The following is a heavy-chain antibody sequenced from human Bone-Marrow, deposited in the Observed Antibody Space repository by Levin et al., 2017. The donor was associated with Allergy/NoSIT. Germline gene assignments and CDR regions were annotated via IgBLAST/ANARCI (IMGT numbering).Heavy chain of an antibody. CDR3: ARELRRIYNYGSGNPTNWFDS. D-gene: IGHD3-10*01. V-gene: IGHV1-2*02. J-gene: IGHJ5*01. Sequence: GESLKISCKASGYTFTDYYMHWVRQAPGQGLEWMGWINPNRGDTKSAQMSQGRVTMTRDTSITTVYMELTSLTPDDTAVYYCARELRRIYNYGSGNPTNWFDSWGQGTLVTVSS. CDR2: INPNRGDT. CDR1: GYTFTDYY.